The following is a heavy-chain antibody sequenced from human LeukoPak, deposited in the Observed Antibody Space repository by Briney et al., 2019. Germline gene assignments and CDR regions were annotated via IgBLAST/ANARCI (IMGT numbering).Heavy chain of an antibody. CDR3: AGGNIVGATTRNWFDR. V-gene: IGHV4-59*01. Sequence: SETLSLTCTVSGGSISTYYWSWIRQPPGKGLEWIGYIYYSGRTDYNPSLKSRVTISVDTSKNQFSLNLSSVTAADTAVYYCAGGNIVGATTRNWFDRWGQGTLVTVSS. CDR2: IYYSGRT. D-gene: IGHD1-26*01. CDR1: GGSISTYY. J-gene: IGHJ5*02.